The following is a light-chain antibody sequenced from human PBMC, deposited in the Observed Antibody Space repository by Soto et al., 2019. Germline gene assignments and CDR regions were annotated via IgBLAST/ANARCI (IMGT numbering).Light chain of an antibody. CDR3: EAWDSNTHV. J-gene: IGLJ1*01. CDR2: LEGSGSY. CDR1: SGHSSYI. Sequence: QPVLTQSSSASASLGSSVKLTCTLSSGHSSYIIAWHQQQPGKAPRYLMKLEGSGSYNKGSGVPDRFSGSSSVADRYLTISNLQFEDEADYYCEAWDSNTHVFGTGTKVTVL. V-gene: IGLV4-60*02.